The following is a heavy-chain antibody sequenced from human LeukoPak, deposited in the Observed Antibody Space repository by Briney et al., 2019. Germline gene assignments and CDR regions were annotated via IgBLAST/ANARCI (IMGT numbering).Heavy chain of an antibody. D-gene: IGHD3-22*01. CDR1: GFTFSFYW. CDR2: IKQDGSEK. Sequence: GGSLRLSCVASGFTFSFYWMGWVRQAPGKGLEWVANIKQDGSEKYYVDSARGRFTISRDNAKNSLYLQMNSLRAEDTAVYYCARDEHQYYSESSGRFDYWGQGSLVTVSS. V-gene: IGHV3-7*04. J-gene: IGHJ4*02. CDR3: ARDEHQYYSESSGRFDY.